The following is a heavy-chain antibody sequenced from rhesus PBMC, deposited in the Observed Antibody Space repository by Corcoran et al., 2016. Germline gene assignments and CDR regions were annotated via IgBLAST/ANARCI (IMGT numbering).Heavy chain of an antibody. J-gene: IGHJ4*01. Sequence: VQLQESGPGLVKPSEALSLTCAVSGSSLRTYSWCLIPHPQGKGLEWIGRIYGRTGSTDYDPSLKSRVTMSMETSKNQFSLRLSSGTAADTAVYYCANFYGSDRCWGQGVLVTVSS. CDR2: IYGRTGST. CDR3: ANFYGSDRC. CDR1: GSSLRTYS. V-gene: IGHV4S6*01. D-gene: IGHD4-29*01.